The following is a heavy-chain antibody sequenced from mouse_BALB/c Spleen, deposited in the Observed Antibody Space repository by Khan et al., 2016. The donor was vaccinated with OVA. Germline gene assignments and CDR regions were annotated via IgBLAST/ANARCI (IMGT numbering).Heavy chain of an antibody. D-gene: IGHD1-1*02. CDR3: ARSGLSGIFAY. J-gene: IGHJ3*01. Sequence: QVQLQQSGAELAKPGASVKMSCKASGYTFTTYWMHWVKQRPGQGLEWIGYIDPSTGYTEYNQKFKDKATLTTDKSSSTAYMQLSSRTSEDSAVYYCARSGLSGIFAYWGQGTLVTVSA. CDR2: IDPSTGYT. CDR1: GYTFTTYW. V-gene: IGHV1-7*01.